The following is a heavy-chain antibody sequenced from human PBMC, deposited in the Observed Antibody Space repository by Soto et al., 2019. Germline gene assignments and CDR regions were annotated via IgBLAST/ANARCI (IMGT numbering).Heavy chain of an antibody. J-gene: IGHJ4*02. CDR3: ARGYSYTQPVFDY. V-gene: IGHV3-53*01. D-gene: IGHD5-18*01. CDR2: IYSSGST. CDR1: GFTVSSSNY. Sequence: VGSLRLSCVVSGFTVSSSNYMTWVRQAPGKGLEWVSFIYSSGSTYYADSVKGRFTISRDNFKNTLYLQMNSLRAEDTAVYYCARGYSYTQPVFDYWGLGTLVTVSS.